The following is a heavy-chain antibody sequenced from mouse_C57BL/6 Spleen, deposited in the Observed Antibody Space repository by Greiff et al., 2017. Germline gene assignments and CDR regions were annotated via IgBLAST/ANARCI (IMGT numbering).Heavy chain of an antibody. D-gene: IGHD1-1*01. CDR2: ILPGSGST. Sequence: QVQLQQSGAELMKPGASVKLSCKATGYTFTGYWIEWVKPRPGHGLAWIGEILPGSGSTNYNEKFTGKATFTADPSSSTAYMQLSILTTEDSAIYYCARGITTVVEGDYFDYWGQGTTLTVSS. J-gene: IGHJ2*01. V-gene: IGHV1-9*01. CDR1: GYTFTGYW. CDR3: ARGITTVVEGDYFDY.